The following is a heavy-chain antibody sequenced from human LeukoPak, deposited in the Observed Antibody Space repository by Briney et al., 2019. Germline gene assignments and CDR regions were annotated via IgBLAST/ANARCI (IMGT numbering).Heavy chain of an antibody. D-gene: IGHD3-10*02. V-gene: IGHV3-48*03. J-gene: IGHJ6*04. CDR1: GFTSSSYE. Sequence: PGGSLRLSCAASGFTSSSYEMNWVRQAPGKGLEWVSYISSSGSTIYYADSVEGRFTISRDNAKNSLYLQMNSLRAEDTAVYYCAELGITMIGGVWGKGTTVTISS. CDR2: ISSSGSTI. CDR3: AELGITMIGGV.